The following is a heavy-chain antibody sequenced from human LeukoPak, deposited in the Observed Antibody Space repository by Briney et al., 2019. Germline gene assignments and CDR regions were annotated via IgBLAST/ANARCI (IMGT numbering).Heavy chain of an antibody. Sequence: GRSLRLSCAASGFTFSSYGMHWVRQAPGKGLEWVAVIWYDGSNKYYADSVKGRFTISRDNSKNTLYLQMNSLRAEDTAVYYCARTTVAPGSYDAFDIWGQGTMVTVSS. V-gene: IGHV3-33*01. CDR1: GFTFSSYG. CDR2: IWYDGSNK. J-gene: IGHJ3*02. CDR3: ARTTVAPGSYDAFDI. D-gene: IGHD4-23*01.